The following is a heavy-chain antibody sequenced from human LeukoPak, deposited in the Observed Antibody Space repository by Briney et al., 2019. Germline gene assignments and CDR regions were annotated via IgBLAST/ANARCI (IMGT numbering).Heavy chain of an antibody. CDR3: ASRQLWSDYYYYGMDV. CDR1: GDSISSGGYS. CDR2: IYHSGST. J-gene: IGHJ6*04. D-gene: IGHD5-18*01. V-gene: IGHV4-30-2*01. Sequence: PSETLSLTCAVSGDSISSGGYSWSWIRQPPGKGLECIGYIYHSGSTYYNPSLKSRVTISVDRSKNQFSLKLSSVTAADTAVYYCASRQLWSDYYYYGMDVWGKGTTVTVSS.